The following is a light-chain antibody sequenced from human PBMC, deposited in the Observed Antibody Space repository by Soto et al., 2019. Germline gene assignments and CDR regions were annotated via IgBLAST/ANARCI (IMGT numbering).Light chain of an antibody. Sequence: QSALTQPPSASGSPGQSVTISCTGTSSDVGGYNYVSWYQQHPGKAPKLMIYEVSKRPSGVPDRFSGSKSGNTAFLTVSGLQAEDEADYYCSSYAGSNPLVVFGGGTKLTVL. CDR1: SSDVGGYNY. CDR2: EVS. V-gene: IGLV2-8*01. J-gene: IGLJ2*01. CDR3: SSYAGSNPLVV.